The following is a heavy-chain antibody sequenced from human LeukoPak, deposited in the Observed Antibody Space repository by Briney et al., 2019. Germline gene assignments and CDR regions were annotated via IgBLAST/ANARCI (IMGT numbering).Heavy chain of an antibody. D-gene: IGHD3-3*01. CDR2: IYTSGST. CDR1: GGSISSGSYY. J-gene: IGHJ4*02. V-gene: IGHV4-61*02. Sequence: SQTLSLTXTVSGGSISSGSYYWSWIRQPAGKGLEWIGRIYTSGSTNYNPSLKSRVTISVDTSKNQFSLKLSSVTAADTAVYYCARLVTIFGVVTSADYWGQGTLVTVSS. CDR3: ARLVTIFGVVTSADY.